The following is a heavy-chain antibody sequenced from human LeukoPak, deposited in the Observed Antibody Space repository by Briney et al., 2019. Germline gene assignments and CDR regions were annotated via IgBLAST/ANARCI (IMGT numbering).Heavy chain of an antibody. CDR3: VAGNGWLGDY. J-gene: IGHJ4*02. V-gene: IGHV3-23*01. CDR1: GFTFSSYG. D-gene: IGHD6-19*01. CDR2: ISGSGGST. Sequence: GGTLRLSCAASGFTFSSYGMSWVRQAPGRGLEWVSAISGSGGSTYYADPVKGRFTISRGNGKNLLSLQMNSLRAEHAAVYYCVAGNGWLGDYWGQGTLVTVSS.